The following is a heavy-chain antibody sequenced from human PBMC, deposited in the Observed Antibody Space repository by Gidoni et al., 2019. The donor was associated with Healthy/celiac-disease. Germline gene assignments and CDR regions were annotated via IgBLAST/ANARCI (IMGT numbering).Heavy chain of an antibody. D-gene: IGHD3-22*01. CDR3: ARALTYYYDSSGYYPDAFDI. J-gene: IGHJ3*02. CDR1: GGTFSSYA. V-gene: IGHV1-69*01. CDR2: IIPIFGTA. Sequence: QVQLVQSRAEVKKPGSSVKVSCKASGGTFSSYASSWVRQAPGQGLEWMGGIIPIFGTANYAQKFQGRVTITADESTSTAYMELSSLRSEDTAVYYCARALTYYYDSSGYYPDAFDIWGQGTMVTVSS.